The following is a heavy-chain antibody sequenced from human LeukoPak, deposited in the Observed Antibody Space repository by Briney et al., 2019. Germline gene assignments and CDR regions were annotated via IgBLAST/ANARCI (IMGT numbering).Heavy chain of an antibody. J-gene: IGHJ3*02. Sequence: SETLSLTCTVSGGSISSSSYYWGWIRQPPGKGLEWIGSIYYSGSTYYNPSLKSRVTISVDTSKNQFSLKLSSVTAADTAVYYCARTLALGSAFDIWGQGTMVTVSS. CDR2: IYYSGST. CDR3: ARTLALGSAFDI. D-gene: IGHD1-1*01. CDR1: GGSISSSSYY. V-gene: IGHV4-39*07.